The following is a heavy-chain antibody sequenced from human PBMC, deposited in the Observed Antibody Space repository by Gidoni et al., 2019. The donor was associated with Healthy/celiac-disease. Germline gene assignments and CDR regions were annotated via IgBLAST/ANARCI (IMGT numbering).Heavy chain of an antibody. CDR1: GGSFSGYY. J-gene: IGHJ2*01. V-gene: IGHV4-34*01. Sequence: QVQLQQWGAGLLKPSETLSLTCAVYGGSFSGYYWSWIRQPPGKGLEWIGEINHSGSTNYNPSLKSRVTISVDTSKNQFSLKLSSVTAADTAVYYCARQSIRPLNWYFDLWGRGTLVTVSS. D-gene: IGHD6-6*01. CDR3: ARQSIRPLNWYFDL. CDR2: INHSGST.